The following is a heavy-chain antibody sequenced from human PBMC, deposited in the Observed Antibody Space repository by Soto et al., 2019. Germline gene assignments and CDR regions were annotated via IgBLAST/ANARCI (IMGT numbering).Heavy chain of an antibody. V-gene: IGHV4-61*01. Sequence: SETLSLTCTVSGGSVSSGIYYWSWIRHPPGKGLEWIGYIYYSGSTNYNPSLKSRVTISVDTSKNQFSLKLSSVTAADTAVYYCARIPYYYYYGMDVWGQGTTVTVSS. CDR3: ARIPYYYYYGMDV. J-gene: IGHJ6*02. CDR1: GGSVSSGIYY. CDR2: IYYSGST.